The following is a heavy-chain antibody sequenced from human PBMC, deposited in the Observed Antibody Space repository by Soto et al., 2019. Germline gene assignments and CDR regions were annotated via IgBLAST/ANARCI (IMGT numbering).Heavy chain of an antibody. J-gene: IGHJ4*02. CDR3: ARILGYCSGGSCLDY. V-gene: IGHV1-69*01. D-gene: IGHD2-15*01. CDR1: GGTFSSYA. Sequence: QVQLVQSGAEVKKPGSSVKVSCKASGGTFSSYAISWVRQAPGQGLEWMGGIIPIFGTANYAQKFQGRVTINADESTSTAYMERSSMRSEDTAVYYCARILGYCSGGSCLDYWGQGTLVTVSS. CDR2: IIPIFGTA.